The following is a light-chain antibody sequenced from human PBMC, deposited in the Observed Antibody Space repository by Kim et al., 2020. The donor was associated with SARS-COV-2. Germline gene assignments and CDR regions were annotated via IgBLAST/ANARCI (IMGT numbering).Light chain of an antibody. J-gene: IGLJ2*01. CDR3: SSYRSTPTLSVI. Sequence: QSALAQPASVSGSPGQSVTISCTGFNSDFTDYRSVSWYQEHPGKAPKLIIYDVSNRPLGVSSRFSGSRSGNTASLIISGLQAEDEGDYYCSSYRSTPTLSVIFGGGTKVTVL. CDR2: DVS. CDR1: NSDFTDYRS. V-gene: IGLV2-14*03.